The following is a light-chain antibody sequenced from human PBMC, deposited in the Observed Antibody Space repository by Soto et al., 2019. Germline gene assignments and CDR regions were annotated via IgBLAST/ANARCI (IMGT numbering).Light chain of an antibody. CDR2: WAS. CDR3: QQYYSTPYT. Sequence: DIVMTQSPDSLAVSLGERATINCKSSRSVLYSSNNNNYLAWNQQKPGQPPKLLIYWASTRESGVPDRFSGSGSGTDFTLTISSLQAEDVAVYYCQQYYSTPYTFGQGTKLEV. J-gene: IGKJ2*01. CDR1: RSVLYSSNNNNY. V-gene: IGKV4-1*01.